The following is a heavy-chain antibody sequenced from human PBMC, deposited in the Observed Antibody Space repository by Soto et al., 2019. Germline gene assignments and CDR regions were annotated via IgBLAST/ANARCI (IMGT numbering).Heavy chain of an antibody. V-gene: IGHV3-23*01. J-gene: IGHJ4*02. CDR3: AKEYYYDSSGYFPY. CDR1: VFTFSSYA. D-gene: IGHD3-22*01. Sequence: WWSLRLSCSASVFTFSSYAMSWFRQAPGKGLEWVSAISGSGGSTYYADSVKGRFTISRDNSKNTLYLQMNSLRAEDTAVYYCAKEYYYDSSGYFPYWGQGTLVTAPQ. CDR2: ISGSGGST.